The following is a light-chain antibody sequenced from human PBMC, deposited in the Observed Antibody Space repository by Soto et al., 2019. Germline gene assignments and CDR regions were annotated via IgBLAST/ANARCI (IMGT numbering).Light chain of an antibody. J-gene: IGKJ1*01. CDR1: QTISSW. CDR3: QQYGSSGT. Sequence: DIQMTQSPSTLSGSVGDRVTITCRASQTISSWLAWYQQKPGKAPKLLIYDASSLESGVPSRFSGSGSGTEFTLTISSLQPEDFAVYYCQQYGSSGTFGQGTKVDIK. V-gene: IGKV1-5*01. CDR2: DAS.